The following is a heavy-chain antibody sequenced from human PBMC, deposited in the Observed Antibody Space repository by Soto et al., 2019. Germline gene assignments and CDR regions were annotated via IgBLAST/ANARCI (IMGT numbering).Heavy chain of an antibody. CDR3: ATSTGDY. CDR1: GFNVTTKY. J-gene: IGHJ4*02. CDR2: IYVGGNT. V-gene: IGHV3-53*04. Sequence: EVQLLESGGGLVQPGGSLRLSCAASGFNVTTKYLNWVRQAPGKGLEWVSVIYVGGNTYYADSVRGRFTISRHNSRNTLFLQMYSLTTEDTAVYYCATSTGDYWGRGTLVTVSS.